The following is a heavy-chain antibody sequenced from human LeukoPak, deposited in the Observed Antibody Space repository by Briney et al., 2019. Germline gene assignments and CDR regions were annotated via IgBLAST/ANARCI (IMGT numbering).Heavy chain of an antibody. Sequence: GRSLRLSCAASGFTFSSYAMSWVRQAPGKGLEWVAVISYDGSNKYYADSVKGRFTISRDNSKNTLYLQMNSLRAEDTAVYYCGGSDYWGQGTLVTVSS. J-gene: IGHJ4*02. V-gene: IGHV3-30-3*01. CDR2: ISYDGSNK. D-gene: IGHD1-26*01. CDR1: GFTFSSYA. CDR3: GGSDY.